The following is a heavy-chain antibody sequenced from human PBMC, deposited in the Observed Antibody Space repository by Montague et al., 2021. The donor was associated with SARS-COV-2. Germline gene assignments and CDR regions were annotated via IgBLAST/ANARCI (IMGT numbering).Heavy chain of an antibody. D-gene: IGHD3-10*01. CDR1: GGSFSGYY. CDR2: INHSGST. Sequence: SETLSLTCAVYGGSFSGYYWSWIRQPPGKGLEWIGEINHSGSTNYNPSLKSRVTISVDTSKNQFSLKLSSVTAAGTAVYYCARVRYYGSGTSLGMDVWGRGTTVTVSS. V-gene: IGHV4-34*01. J-gene: IGHJ6*02. CDR3: ARVRYYGSGTSLGMDV.